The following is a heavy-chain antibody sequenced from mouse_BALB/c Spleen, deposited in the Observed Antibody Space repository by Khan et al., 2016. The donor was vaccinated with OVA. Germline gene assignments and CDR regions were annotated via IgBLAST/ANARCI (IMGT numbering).Heavy chain of an antibody. Sequence: EVELVESGGGLVQPGGSRKLSCAVSGFTFSSFGMHWVRQAPKKGLVWVAYISSGSSTIYYVDTVKGRFTISRDNPKNTLFLQMTSLRSEDTAMYYCARSGGNFHWYFNVWGAGTSVTVSS. D-gene: IGHD2-1*01. CDR2: ISSGSSTI. V-gene: IGHV5-17*02. J-gene: IGHJ1*01. CDR1: GFTFSSFG. CDR3: ARSGGNFHWYFNV.